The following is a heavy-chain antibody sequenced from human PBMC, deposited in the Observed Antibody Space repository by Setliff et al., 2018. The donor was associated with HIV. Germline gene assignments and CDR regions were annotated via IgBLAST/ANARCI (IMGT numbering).Heavy chain of an antibody. V-gene: IGHV4-61*02. Sequence: NPSETLSLTCTVSGGSISSGNYFWNWIRQPAGKGLEWIGRIYTSGSTHYNPSLESRVTMSVDTSKNQFSLKPSSVTAADTAVYYCARGTGYYYDSSGSNCFDPWGQGTLVTVSS. CDR3: ARGTGYYYDSSGSNCFDP. CDR1: GGSISSGNYF. CDR2: IYTSGST. J-gene: IGHJ5*02. D-gene: IGHD3-22*01.